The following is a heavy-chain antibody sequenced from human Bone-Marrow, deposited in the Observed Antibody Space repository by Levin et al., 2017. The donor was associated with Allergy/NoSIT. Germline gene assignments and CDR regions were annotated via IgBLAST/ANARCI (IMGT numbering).Heavy chain of an antibody. CDR1: GFTFSSYV. V-gene: IGHV3-23*01. D-gene: IGHD6-19*01. CDR2: ISGSGDST. J-gene: IGHJ4*02. CDR3: AKNRQWLAPKNFDY. Sequence: GGSLRLSCAASGFTFSSYVMSWVRQAPGKGLEWVSSISGSGDSTYYADSVKGRFTISRDYSKNTLYLQMNSLRAEDTAIYYCAKNRQWLAPKNFDYWGQGTLVTVSS.